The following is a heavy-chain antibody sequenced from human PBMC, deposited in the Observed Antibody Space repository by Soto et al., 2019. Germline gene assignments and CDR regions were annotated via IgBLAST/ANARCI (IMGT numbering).Heavy chain of an antibody. CDR3: AREGSGYDSSGYLDY. J-gene: IGHJ4*02. V-gene: IGHV4-59*01. Sequence: PSETLSLTCTVSGGSIRSYYWSWIRQPPGKGLEWIGYIYYSGSTNYNPSLKSRVTISVDTSKNQFSLKLSSVTAADTAVYYCAREGSGYDSSGYLDYWGQGTLVTV. CDR2: IYYSGST. D-gene: IGHD3-22*01. CDR1: GGSIRSYY.